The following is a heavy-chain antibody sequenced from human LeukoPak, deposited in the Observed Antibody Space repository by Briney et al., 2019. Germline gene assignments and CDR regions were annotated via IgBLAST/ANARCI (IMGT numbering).Heavy chain of an antibody. V-gene: IGHV4-30-4*02. Sequence: SETLSLTCTVSGGSISSGDYYWSWIRQPPGKGLEWIGYIYYSGSTYYNPSLKSRVTISVDTSKNQFSLKLRSVTAADTAVYYCARTPFSSAWYALDWYFDLWGRGTLVTVSS. D-gene: IGHD6-19*01. CDR1: GGSISSGDYY. J-gene: IGHJ2*01. CDR3: ARTPFSSAWYALDWYFDL. CDR2: IYYSGST.